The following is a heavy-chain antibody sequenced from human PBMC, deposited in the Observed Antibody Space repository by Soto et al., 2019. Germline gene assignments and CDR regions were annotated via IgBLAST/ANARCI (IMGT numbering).Heavy chain of an antibody. J-gene: IGHJ6*02. D-gene: IGHD3-10*01. Sequence: GGSLRLSCAASGFTFSNAWMNWVRQAPGKGLEWVGRIKSKTDGGTTDYAAPVKGRFTISRDDSKNTLYLQMNSLKTEDTAVYYCTTDSGDLHYYGSGSYYGMVVWGQGTTVTVSS. V-gene: IGHV3-15*07. CDR3: TTDSGDLHYYGSGSYYGMVV. CDR1: GFTFSNAW. CDR2: IKSKTDGGTT.